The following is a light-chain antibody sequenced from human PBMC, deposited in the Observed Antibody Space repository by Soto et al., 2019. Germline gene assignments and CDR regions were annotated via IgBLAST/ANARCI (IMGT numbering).Light chain of an antibody. V-gene: IGLV2-14*03. CDR2: DVS. Sequence: QSVLTQPASLSGSPGQSITISCTGTSSDVGGYNYVSWYQQHPGKAPKLMIYDVSNRPSGVSNRFSGSKSDNTASLTISGLQAEDEADYYCSSYRASSTTHYVFGTGTKLTVL. CDR1: SSDVGGYNY. CDR3: SSYRASSTTHYV. J-gene: IGLJ1*01.